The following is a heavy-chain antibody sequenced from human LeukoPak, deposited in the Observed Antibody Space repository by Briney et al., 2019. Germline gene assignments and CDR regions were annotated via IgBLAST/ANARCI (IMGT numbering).Heavy chain of an antibody. V-gene: IGHV1-69*01. CDR2: IIAVFGAA. J-gene: IGHJ4*02. CDR3: ARGGSYYDY. Sequence: ASVKVSCKASGGTFISYAISWVRQAPGQGLEWMGGIIAVFGAANYAQKFQGRVTITADESTSTAYMELSSLRSEDTAVYYCARGGSYYDYWGQGTLVTVSS. CDR1: GGTFISYA. D-gene: IGHD3-16*01.